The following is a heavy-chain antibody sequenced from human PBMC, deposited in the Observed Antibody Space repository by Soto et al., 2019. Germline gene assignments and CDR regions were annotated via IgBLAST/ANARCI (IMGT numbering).Heavy chain of an antibody. CDR2: IYWDDDK. V-gene: IGHV2-5*02. J-gene: IGHJ5*02. D-gene: IGHD6-19*01. Sequence: SGPTLVNPTQTLTLTCTFSGFSLSTSGVGVGWIRQPPGKALEWLALIYWDDDKRYSPSLKSRLTITKDTSKNQVVLTMTNMDPVDTATYYCAHRSSRPYSSGWYNWFDPWGQGTLVTVSS. CDR1: GFSLSTSGVG. CDR3: AHRSSRPYSSGWYNWFDP.